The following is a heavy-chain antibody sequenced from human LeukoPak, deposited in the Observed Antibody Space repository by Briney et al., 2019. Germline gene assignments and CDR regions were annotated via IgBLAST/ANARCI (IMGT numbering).Heavy chain of an antibody. CDR2: IWYDGSNK. CDR3: ARDAGYRSGGFMDV. J-gene: IGHJ6*02. Sequence: GGSLRLSCAASGFTFSSYGMHWVRQAPGKGLEWVAVIWYDGSNKYYADSVKGRFTISRDNSKNTLYLQMNSLRAEDTAVYYCARDAGYRSGGFMDVWGQGTTVTVSS. V-gene: IGHV3-33*01. CDR1: GFTFSSYG. D-gene: IGHD6-19*01.